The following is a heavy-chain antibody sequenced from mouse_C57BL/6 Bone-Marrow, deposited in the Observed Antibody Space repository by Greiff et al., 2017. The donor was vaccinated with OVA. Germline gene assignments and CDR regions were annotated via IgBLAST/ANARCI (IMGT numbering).Heavy chain of an antibody. Sequence: EVQRVESGPGLVKPSQSLSLTCSVTGYSITSGYYWNWIRQFPGNKLEWMGYISYDGSNNYNPSLKNRISITRDTSKNQFFLKLNSVTTEDTATYYCARGDGYYDYDWYFDVWGTGTTVTVSS. V-gene: IGHV3-6*01. CDR1: GYSITSGYY. D-gene: IGHD2-4*01. CDR3: ARGDGYYDYDWYFDV. CDR2: ISYDGSN. J-gene: IGHJ1*03.